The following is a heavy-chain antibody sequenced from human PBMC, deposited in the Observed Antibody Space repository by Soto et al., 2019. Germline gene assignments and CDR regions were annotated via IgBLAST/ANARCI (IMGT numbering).Heavy chain of an antibody. V-gene: IGHV1-69*01. Sequence: QVPLVQSGADVKKPGSSVKVSCKTSGGHFGSSAISWVRQAPAQGLEWMGENSPVFDKANYAQNFQGRLTITADDPTGSVFIQLTSLRSDAGARYFCASIRQDWVDALELWGLGTFVSVSS. D-gene: IGHD1-20*01. J-gene: IGHJ3*01. CDR1: GGHFGSSA. CDR2: NSPVFDKA. CDR3: ASIRQDWVDALEL.